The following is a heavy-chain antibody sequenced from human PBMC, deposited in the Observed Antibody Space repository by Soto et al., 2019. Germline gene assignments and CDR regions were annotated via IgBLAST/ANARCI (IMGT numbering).Heavy chain of an antibody. D-gene: IGHD3-22*01. CDR1: GYTFTSYA. J-gene: IGHJ4*02. CDR2: ITGGNNT. CDR3: ARGRLFNDY. Sequence: QVHLVQSGAEVRKPGASVNISCRPSGYTFTSYAIHWVRLAPGHGLEWMGWITGGNNTKYSQTFMGRVSIRSDTSASTAYMELSSLRSEDTALYFCARGRLFNDYWGQGTLVTVSS. V-gene: IGHV1-3*01.